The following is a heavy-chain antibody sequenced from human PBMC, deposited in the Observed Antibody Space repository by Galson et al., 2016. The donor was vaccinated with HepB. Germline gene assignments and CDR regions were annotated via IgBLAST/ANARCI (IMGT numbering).Heavy chain of an antibody. CDR3: AREVPDTYTRGWAYDY. D-gene: IGHD3-16*01. CDR1: GFTFDNHA. J-gene: IGHJ4*02. CDR2: VSGSGGIT. Sequence: SLRLSCAVSGFTFDNHAMSWVRQAPGKGLEWVSGVSGSGGITYYADSVKGRFTISRDNSKNVLYLHMSSLRAEDTAVYYCAREVPDTYTRGWAYDYWGQGTLVTVPS. V-gene: IGHV3-23*01.